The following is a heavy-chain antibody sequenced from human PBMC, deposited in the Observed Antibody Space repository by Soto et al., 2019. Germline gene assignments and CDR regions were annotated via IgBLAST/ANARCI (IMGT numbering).Heavy chain of an antibody. J-gene: IGHJ6*02. CDR2: IKQDGSEK. CDR3: ARDPGMYYDFWSGYYTPLDYYYGMDV. D-gene: IGHD3-3*01. V-gene: IGHV3-7*01. CDR1: GFTFSSYW. Sequence: PGGSLRLSCAASGFTFSSYWMSWVRQAPGKGLEWVANIKQDGSEKYYVDSVKGLFTISRDNAKNSLYLQMNSLRAEDTAVYYCARDPGMYYDFWSGYYTPLDYYYGMDVWGQGTTVTVSS.